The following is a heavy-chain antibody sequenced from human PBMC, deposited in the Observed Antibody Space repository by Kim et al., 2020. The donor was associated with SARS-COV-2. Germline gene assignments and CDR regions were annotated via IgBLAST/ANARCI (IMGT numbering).Heavy chain of an antibody. CDR3: ARDRVFDP. D-gene: IGHD3-10*01. Sequence: GCSTTYAQKFQGRVTRTRDTSTTTVYREQSSLRSEDTAVYYCARDRVFDPWGQGTLVTVSS. J-gene: IGHJ5*02. CDR2: GCST. V-gene: IGHV1-46*01.